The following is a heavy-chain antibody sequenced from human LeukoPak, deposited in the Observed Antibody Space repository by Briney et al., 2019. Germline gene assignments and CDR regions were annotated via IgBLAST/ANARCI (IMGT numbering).Heavy chain of an antibody. CDR3: ASPYCSGGSCYNAFDI. CDR2: ISSSSSTI. CDR1: GFTFSSYS. J-gene: IGHJ3*02. D-gene: IGHD2-15*01. V-gene: IGHV3-48*04. Sequence: PGGSLRLSCAASGFTFSSYSMNWVRQAPGKGLEWVSYISSSSSTIYYADSVKGRFTISRDNAKNSLYLQMNSLRAEDTAVYYCASPYCSGGSCYNAFDIWGQGTMVTVSS.